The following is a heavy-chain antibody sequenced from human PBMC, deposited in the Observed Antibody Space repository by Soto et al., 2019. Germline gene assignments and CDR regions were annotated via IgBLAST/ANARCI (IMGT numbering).Heavy chain of an antibody. V-gene: IGHV3-7*03. Sequence: LRLSCEASGFTFRSYWMNWVRQAPGKGLEWVAIIKKDGSEKYYVDSVKGRFTISRDNAKNSLYLQMNDLRAEDTAVYYCAGGSGWLIDYWGRGTLVTVSS. CDR2: IKKDGSEK. D-gene: IGHD6-19*01. J-gene: IGHJ4*02. CDR1: GFTFRSYW. CDR3: AGGSGWLIDY.